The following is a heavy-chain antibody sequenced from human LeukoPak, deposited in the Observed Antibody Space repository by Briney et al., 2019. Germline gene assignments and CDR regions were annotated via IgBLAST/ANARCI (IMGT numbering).Heavy chain of an antibody. Sequence: ASVKVSCKASGYTFTSYGISWVRQAPGQGLEWMGWINTNTGNPTYAQGFTGRFVFSLDTSVSTAYLQISSLKAEDTAVYYCARVIRIAAAGTAVHFDYWGQGTLVTVSS. CDR1: GYTFTSYG. V-gene: IGHV7-4-1*02. CDR2: INTNTGNP. CDR3: ARVIRIAAAGTAVHFDY. J-gene: IGHJ4*02. D-gene: IGHD6-13*01.